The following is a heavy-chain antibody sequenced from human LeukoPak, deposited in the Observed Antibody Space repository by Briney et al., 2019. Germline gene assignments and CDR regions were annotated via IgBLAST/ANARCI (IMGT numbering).Heavy chain of an antibody. V-gene: IGHV3-23*01. CDR2: ISASGGST. Sequence: GGSLRLSCAASGFTFSSYAMSWVRQAPGKGLEWGSAISASGGSTFYADSVKGRLTIYRDNSKNTLYLQMNSLRAEDTALYYCAKGRGYSGYDFFDSWGQGTLVTVSS. D-gene: IGHD5-12*01. J-gene: IGHJ4*02. CDR1: GFTFSSYA. CDR3: AKGRGYSGYDFFDS.